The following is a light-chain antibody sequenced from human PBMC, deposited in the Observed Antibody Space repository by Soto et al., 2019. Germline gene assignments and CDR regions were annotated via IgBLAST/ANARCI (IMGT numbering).Light chain of an antibody. J-gene: IGKJ1*01. CDR1: QSVASSY. Sequence: ENVLTQSPGTLSLSPGERATLSCRASQSVASSYLAWYQQKPGQPPSLLIFDASNRATGIPDRFSGSGSGTDFPLTISSLEPEDFSVYYCQQYGRSPPSWTFGQGTKVEI. V-gene: IGKV3-20*01. CDR3: QQYGRSPPSWT. CDR2: DAS.